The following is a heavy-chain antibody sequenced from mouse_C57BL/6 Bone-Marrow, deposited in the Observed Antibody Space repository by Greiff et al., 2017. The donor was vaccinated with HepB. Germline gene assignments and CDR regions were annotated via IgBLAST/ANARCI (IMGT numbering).Heavy chain of an antibody. D-gene: IGHD1-1*01. CDR1: GYAFSSSW. Sequence: QVQLKESGPELVKPGASVKISCKASGYAFSSSWMNWVKQRPGKGLEWIGRIYPGDGDTNYNGKFKGKATLTADKSSSTAYMQLSSLTSEDSAVYFCARSHLITTVVNYFDYWGQGTTLTVSS. CDR2: IYPGDGDT. J-gene: IGHJ2*01. CDR3: ARSHLITTVVNYFDY. V-gene: IGHV1-82*01.